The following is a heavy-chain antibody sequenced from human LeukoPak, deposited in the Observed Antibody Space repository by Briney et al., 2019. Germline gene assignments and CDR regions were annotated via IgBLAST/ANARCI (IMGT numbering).Heavy chain of an antibody. CDR2: IYYSGST. CDR3: ARGGGSRRSYFDY. V-gene: IGHV4-39*01. Sequence: PSETLSLTCTVSGGSISSSSYYWGWIRQPPGKGLEWIGSIYYSGSTYYNPPLKSRVTISVDTSKNQFSLKLSSVTAADTAVYYCARGGGSRRSYFDYWGQGTLVTVSS. D-gene: IGHD1-26*01. J-gene: IGHJ4*02. CDR1: GGSISSSSYY.